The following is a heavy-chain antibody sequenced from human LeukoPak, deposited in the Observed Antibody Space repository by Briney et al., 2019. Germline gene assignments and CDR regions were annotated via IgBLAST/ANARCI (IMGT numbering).Heavy chain of an antibody. CDR1: GGSISSGSYY. J-gene: IGHJ4*02. CDR3: ARAALMVRGHGLDY. D-gene: IGHD3-10*01. V-gene: IGHV4-61*02. Sequence: SQTLSLTCTVSGGSISSGSYYWSWIRQPAGKGLEWIGRIYTSGSTNYNPSLKSRVTISVDTSKNQFSLKLSSVTAADTAVYYCARAALMVRGHGLDYWGQGTLVTVSS. CDR2: IYTSGST.